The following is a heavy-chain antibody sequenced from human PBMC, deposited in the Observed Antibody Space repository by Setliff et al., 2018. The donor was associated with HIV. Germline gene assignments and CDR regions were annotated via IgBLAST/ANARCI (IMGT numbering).Heavy chain of an antibody. V-gene: IGHV3-23*01. D-gene: IGHD3-9*01. CDR1: GFTFRNSA. J-gene: IGHJ3*01. Sequence: PGESLTISCVASGFTFRNSAVSWIRQAPGKGLQWVSAVSGSGATTYYAASVKGRLTISRDNLKSMVYLQMNSLRAEDTAIYYCAKDHAGGGYHDILPPSWGQGTMVTVSS. CDR2: VSGSGATT. CDR3: AKDHAGGGYHDILPPS.